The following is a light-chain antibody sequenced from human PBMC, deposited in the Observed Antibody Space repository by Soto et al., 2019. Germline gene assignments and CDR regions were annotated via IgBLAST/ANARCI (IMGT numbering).Light chain of an antibody. CDR1: SSDVGGYNF. Sequence: QSVLTQPPSASGSPGQSVTISCTGTSSDVGGYNFVSWYQHHPGKAPQLMIYEVTKRPSGVPDRFSGSKSGNTASLTVSGLQAEDEAEYYCSSYADTNNYVFGTGTKLTVL. CDR3: SSYADTNNYV. CDR2: EVT. V-gene: IGLV2-8*01. J-gene: IGLJ1*01.